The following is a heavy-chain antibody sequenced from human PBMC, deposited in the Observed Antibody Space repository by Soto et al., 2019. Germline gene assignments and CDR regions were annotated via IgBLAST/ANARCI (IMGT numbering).Heavy chain of an antibody. D-gene: IGHD6-13*01. V-gene: IGHV4-31*03. Sequence: SETLSLTCPFSCGSISSGGYYLSLIRQHPGKGLEWIGYIYYSGSTYYNPSLKSRVTISVDTSKNQFSLKLSSVTAADTAVYYCARAGLAAAGANDYWGQGTLVTVSS. CDR1: CGSISSGGYY. CDR3: ARAGLAAAGANDY. J-gene: IGHJ4*02. CDR2: IYYSGST.